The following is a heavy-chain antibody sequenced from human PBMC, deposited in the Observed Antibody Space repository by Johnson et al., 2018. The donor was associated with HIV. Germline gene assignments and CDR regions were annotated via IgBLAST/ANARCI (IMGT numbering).Heavy chain of an antibody. V-gene: IGHV3-30-3*01. CDR3: AKEALRGGEYDAFDI. D-gene: IGHD2-15*01. J-gene: IGHJ3*02. CDR2: ISYDGTNK. Sequence: LVESGGGVVQPGRSLRLSCAASGFTFSSYAMHWVRQAPGKGLEWVAVISYDGTNKYYADSVKGRFTIFRDNSKNTLYMQMKSLRVEDTAVYYCAKEALRGGEYDAFDIWGQGTMVTVS. CDR1: GFTFSSYA.